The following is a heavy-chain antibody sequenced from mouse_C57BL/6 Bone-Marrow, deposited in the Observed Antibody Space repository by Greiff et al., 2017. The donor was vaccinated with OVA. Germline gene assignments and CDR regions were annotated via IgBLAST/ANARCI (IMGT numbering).Heavy chain of an antibody. V-gene: IGHV1-50*01. CDR2: IDPYDGYT. CDR1: GYTFTSYW. J-gene: IGHJ3*01. Sequence: QVQLLQSGPELVKPGASVKLSCKASGYTFTSYWMQWVKQRPGQGLEWIGEIDPYDGYTNYNQKFKSKATLTVDTSSSAAYMKLSSLTSEDSAVYYCASAVCAYWGQGTLVTVSA. CDR3: ASAVCAY.